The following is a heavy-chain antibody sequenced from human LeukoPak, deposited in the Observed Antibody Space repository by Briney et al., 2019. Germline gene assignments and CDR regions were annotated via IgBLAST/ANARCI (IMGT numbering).Heavy chain of an antibody. CDR3: AGKCGLGHYFVY. V-gene: IGHV3-48*03. J-gene: IGHJ4*02. Sequence: GGSLRLSCAASGFTFSTYEMNWVRQAPGEGLEWISYISSSGNTIYYADSVRGRFTISRDNAKNSLSLQMNSLRAEDAAVYYCAGKCGLGHYFVYWGQGTLVTVSS. D-gene: IGHD1-26*01. CDR1: GFTFSTYE. CDR2: ISSSGNTI.